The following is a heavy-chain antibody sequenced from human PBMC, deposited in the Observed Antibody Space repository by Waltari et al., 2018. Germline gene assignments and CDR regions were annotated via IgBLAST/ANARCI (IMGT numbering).Heavy chain of an antibody. D-gene: IGHD1-7*01. Sequence: HVQLVESGGGVVQPGGSLRLSCAASGFTFSSYGMHWVRQAPGKGLEWVAFIRDDGINKYYADSVKGRFNISRDNSKNTLYMQMNSLRAEDTAVYYCAKGTTGRYYYYMDVWGKGTTVTISS. V-gene: IGHV3-30*02. CDR2: IRDDGINK. CDR3: AKGTTGRYYYYMDV. CDR1: GFTFSSYG. J-gene: IGHJ6*03.